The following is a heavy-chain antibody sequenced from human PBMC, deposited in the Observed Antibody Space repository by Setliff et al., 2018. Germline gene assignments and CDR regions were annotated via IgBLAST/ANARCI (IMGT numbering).Heavy chain of an antibody. V-gene: IGHV4-39*07. CDR2: VYYSGYT. Sequence: SETLSLTCNVSGGSVSSTSHYWGWIRQPPGKGMEWIGSVYYSGYTYYNPSLQSRVTISVDMSKNQFSMKLTSVTAADTAVYFCARVDFTMIQGVLGLWGQGTRGTVSS. J-gene: IGHJ1*01. D-gene: IGHD3-10*01. CDR3: ARVDFTMIQGVLGL. CDR1: GGSVSSTSHY.